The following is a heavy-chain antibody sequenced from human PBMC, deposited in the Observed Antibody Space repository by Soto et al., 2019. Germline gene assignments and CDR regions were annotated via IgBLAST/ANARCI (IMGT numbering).Heavy chain of an antibody. Sequence: GGSLRLSCAASGFTFSSYWMHWVRQAPGKGLVWVSRINSDGSSASYADSVKGRFTISRDNAKNTLYLQMNSLRAEDTAVYYCARGYSSGWFQVGAFDIWGQGTMVTVSS. V-gene: IGHV3-74*01. CDR1: GFTFSSYW. D-gene: IGHD6-19*01. CDR3: ARGYSSGWFQVGAFDI. J-gene: IGHJ3*02. CDR2: INSDGSSA.